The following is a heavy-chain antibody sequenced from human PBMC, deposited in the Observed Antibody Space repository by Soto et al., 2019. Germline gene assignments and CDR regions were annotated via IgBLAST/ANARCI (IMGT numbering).Heavy chain of an antibody. V-gene: IGHV1-18*01. Sequence: QVHLVQSGAEVKKPGASVKVSCKGSGYAVTTYGITGVRQAPGQGLEWMGWISAHNGNTNYAQKLQGRVTVTRDTSTSTAYMELRSLRSDDTAVYSCARGRYGEYWGQGALVTVSS. CDR2: ISAHNGNT. D-gene: IGHD3-10*01. J-gene: IGHJ4*02. CDR3: ARGRYGEY. CDR1: GYAVTTYG.